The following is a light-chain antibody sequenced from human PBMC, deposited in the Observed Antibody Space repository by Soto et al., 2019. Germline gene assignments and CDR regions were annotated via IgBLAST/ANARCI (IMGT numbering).Light chain of an antibody. V-gene: IGKV3-11*01. CDR3: QQRSNWPPLT. Sequence: EIVLTQSPATLSLSPGERATLSCRASQSVSSYLAWYQQKPGQAPRLLIYDASSRATGIPARFSGSRSGTDFTLTISSLEPEDFAVYYCQQRSNWPPLTFGPGTKVDSK. J-gene: IGKJ3*01. CDR1: QSVSSY. CDR2: DAS.